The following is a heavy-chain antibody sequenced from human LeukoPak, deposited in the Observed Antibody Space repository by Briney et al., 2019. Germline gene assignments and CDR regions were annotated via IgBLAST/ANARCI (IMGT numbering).Heavy chain of an antibody. D-gene: IGHD3-22*01. CDR3: ARLALNYYDST. V-gene: IGHV4-59*08. CDR2: IYYSGST. J-gene: IGHJ5*02. CDR1: GGSISSYY. Sequence: PLQTLSLTCTVSGGSISSYYWSWIRQPPGKGLDRIGYIYYSGSTNYNPSLKRRVTISVDTSKNQFSLKLSSVTAADTAVYYCARLALNYYDSTWGQGTLVTVSS.